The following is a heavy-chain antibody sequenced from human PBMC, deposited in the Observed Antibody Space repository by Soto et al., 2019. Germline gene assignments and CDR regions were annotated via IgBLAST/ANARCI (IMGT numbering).Heavy chain of an antibody. Sequence: SETLSLTCAVYGGSFSGYYWSWIRQPPGKGLEWIGEINHSGSTNYNPSLKSRVTISVDTSKNQFSLKLSSVTAADTAVYYCARVISSRDEYFDYWGQGTVVT. CDR1: GGSFSGYY. V-gene: IGHV4-34*01. CDR3: ARVISSRDEYFDY. D-gene: IGHD2-2*01. J-gene: IGHJ4*02. CDR2: INHSGST.